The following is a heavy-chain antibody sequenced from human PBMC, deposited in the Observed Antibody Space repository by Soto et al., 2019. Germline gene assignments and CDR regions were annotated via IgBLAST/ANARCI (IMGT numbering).Heavy chain of an antibody. Sequence: PGGSLSLSCGASGFTFSSYWMSWVRQAPGEGLEWVANIKQDGSETYYVDSVKGRFTISRDNAKNSLYLQMNSLRAEDTAVYYCARDALPIVVITRAGYFDYWGQGTLVTVSS. V-gene: IGHV3-7*01. CDR2: IKQDGSET. J-gene: IGHJ4*02. D-gene: IGHD3-22*01. CDR3: ARDALPIVVITRAGYFDY. CDR1: GFTFSSYW.